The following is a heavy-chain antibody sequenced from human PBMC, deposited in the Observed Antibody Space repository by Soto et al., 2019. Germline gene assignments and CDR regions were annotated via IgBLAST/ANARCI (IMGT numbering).Heavy chain of an antibody. D-gene: IGHD6-19*01. V-gene: IGHV4-34*01. Sequence: PSETLSLTCAVYGVSVNGYYWNWIRQPPGKGPEWIASIYHGGTTFYNPSLKRGVTVSVDKSNTQFSLKLRSVTAAAKAVYYCSKANVMVVAGSTFDYWGHGTLVTVSS. J-gene: IGHJ4*01. CDR2: IYHGGTT. CDR3: SKANVMVVAGSTFDY. CDR1: GVSVNGYY.